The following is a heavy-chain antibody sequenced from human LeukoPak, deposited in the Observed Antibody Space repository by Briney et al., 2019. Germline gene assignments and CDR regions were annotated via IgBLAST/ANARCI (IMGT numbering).Heavy chain of an antibody. J-gene: IGHJ4*02. CDR2: IYYSGST. CDR3: ARVGSVVVTAPFGY. V-gene: IGHV4-59*01. D-gene: IGHD2-21*02. CDR1: GGSISSYY. Sequence: PSETLSLTCTVSGGSISSYYWSWIRQPPGKGLEWIGYIYYSGSTNYNPSLKSRATISVDTSKNQFSLKLSSVTAADTAVYYCARVGSVVVTAPFGYWGQGTLVTVSS.